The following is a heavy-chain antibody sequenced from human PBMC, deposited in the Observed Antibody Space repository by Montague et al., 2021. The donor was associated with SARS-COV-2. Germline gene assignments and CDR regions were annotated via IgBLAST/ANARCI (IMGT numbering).Heavy chain of an antibody. CDR2: TYHSGST. J-gene: IGHJ4*02. D-gene: IGHD1-26*01. CDR3: AGEPQVGAMDY. Sequence: SETLSLTCAVYGGSFSGYYWSWIRQPPGKGLEWIGETYHSGSTNYNPSLKSRVTISVDTSKNQFSLRLSSVTAADTAVYYCAGEPQVGAMDYWGQGTLVTVSS. V-gene: IGHV4-34*01. CDR1: GGSFSGYY.